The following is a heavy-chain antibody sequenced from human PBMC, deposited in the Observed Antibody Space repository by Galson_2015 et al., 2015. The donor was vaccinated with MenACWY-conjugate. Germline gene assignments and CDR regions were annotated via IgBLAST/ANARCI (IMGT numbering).Heavy chain of an antibody. Sequence: QSGASVIKPGESLLISCTGSGSSFAPYWVAWVRQMHGKGLEWMGIIYPGDSDTRYSPSLQGQVTISADKSINTAYLQWSSLKASDTAMYYCARHPYCSRTSCYYYGMDVWGQGTTVTVSS. CDR1: GSSFAPYW. D-gene: IGHD2-2*01. CDR2: IYPGDSDT. V-gene: IGHV5-51*01. CDR3: ARHPYCSRTSCYYYGMDV. J-gene: IGHJ6*02.